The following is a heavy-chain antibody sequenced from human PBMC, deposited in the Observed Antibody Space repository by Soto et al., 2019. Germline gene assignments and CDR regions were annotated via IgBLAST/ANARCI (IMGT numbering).Heavy chain of an antibody. CDR2: IWYDGSNK. Sequence: PGGSLTLSCAASGFTFSSYGMHWVRQAPGKGLEWVAVIWYDGSNKYYTDSVKGRFTISRDNSKRTLYLQMNSLRAEDAAVYYGVRKDQKAMVQAGWGKGPTGT. CDR1: GFTFSSYG. J-gene: IGHJ6*03. D-gene: IGHD3-10*01. V-gene: IGHV3-33*01. CDR3: VRKDQKAMVQAG.